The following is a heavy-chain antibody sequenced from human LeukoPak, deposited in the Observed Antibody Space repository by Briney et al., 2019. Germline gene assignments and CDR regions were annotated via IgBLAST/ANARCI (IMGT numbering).Heavy chain of an antibody. D-gene: IGHD1-1*01. CDR3: AVRRTTSVFYGLDV. CDR2: IGASGDNT. V-gene: IGHV3-23*01. CDR1: RFTFSSYA. Sequence: PGGSLRLSCAASRFTFSSYAMNWVRQAPGKGLEWVSTIGASGDNTYYADSVKGRFTISRDNSKNTLYLQMNSLRAGDTAVYYCAVRRTTSVFYGLDVWGQGTTVTVSS. J-gene: IGHJ6*02.